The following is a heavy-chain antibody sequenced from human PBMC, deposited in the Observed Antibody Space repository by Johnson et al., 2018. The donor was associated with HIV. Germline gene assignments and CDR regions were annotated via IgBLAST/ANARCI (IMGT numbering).Heavy chain of an antibody. Sequence: EVQLVESGGGVVQSGRSLRLSCAASGFTFSSYAMSWVRQAPGKGLEWVSGINWNGGSTGYADSVKCRFTISRDYAKNSLYLRMNSLRAEDTALYYCAREREDYGDNHDAFDIWGQGTMVTVSS. D-gene: IGHD4-17*01. CDR2: INWNGGST. V-gene: IGHV3-20*04. J-gene: IGHJ3*02. CDR3: AREREDYGDNHDAFDI. CDR1: GFTFSSYA.